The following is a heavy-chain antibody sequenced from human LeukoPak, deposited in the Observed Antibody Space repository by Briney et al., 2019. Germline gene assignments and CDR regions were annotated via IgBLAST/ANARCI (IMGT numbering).Heavy chain of an antibody. Sequence: SETLSLTCAVSGYSISNSYYWGWIRQPPAKGLEWIGSIYHTGGTYYNPSLKSRVTISIDTSKNQFSLNLSSVTAADTAVYYCARDAHTYYYDTSGYYFEYWGQGALVTVSS. J-gene: IGHJ4*02. CDR2: IYHTGGT. V-gene: IGHV4-38-2*02. D-gene: IGHD3-22*01. CDR3: ARDAHTYYYDTSGYYFEY. CDR1: GYSISNSYY.